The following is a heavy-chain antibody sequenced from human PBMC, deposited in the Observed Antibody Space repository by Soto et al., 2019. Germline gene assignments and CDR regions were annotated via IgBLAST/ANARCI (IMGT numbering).Heavy chain of an antibody. CDR2: ISGSGGST. D-gene: IGHD2-2*01. V-gene: IGHV3-23*01. J-gene: IGHJ4*02. CDR1: GFTFTSYA. CDR3: AKLLVRYCSSTSCKVPC. Sequence: GVSLKISCAASGFTFTSYAMIWVRQAPGKGLEWVSAISGSGGSTYYADSVKGRFTISRDNSKTTLYLQMNRLRAEDTALHYCAKLLVRYCSSTSCKVPCWGQGTLVTVSS.